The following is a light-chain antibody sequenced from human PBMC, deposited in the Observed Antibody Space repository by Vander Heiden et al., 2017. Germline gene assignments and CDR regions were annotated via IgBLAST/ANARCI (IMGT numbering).Light chain of an antibody. Sequence: QSALTQPASVSGSPGQSITISCTGTSSDVGGYNYVSWYQQHPGKAPKLKIYDVSNRPSGVSNRFSGSKSGNTASLTISGLQAEDEADYYCSSYRSSSTLGVFGTGTKVTVL. CDR1: SSDVGGYNY. CDR2: DVS. CDR3: SSYRSSSTLGV. V-gene: IGLV2-14*03. J-gene: IGLJ1*01.